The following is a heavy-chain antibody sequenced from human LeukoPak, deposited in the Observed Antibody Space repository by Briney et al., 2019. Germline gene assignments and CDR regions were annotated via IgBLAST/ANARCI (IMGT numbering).Heavy chain of an antibody. CDR3: AKDMDVSSGWPRDGMDV. V-gene: IGHV3-23*01. D-gene: IGHD6-19*01. CDR1: GFTFSSYA. CDR2: VSGSGGST. Sequence: HPGGSLRLSCAASGFTFSSYAMSWVRQAPGKGLEWVSAVSGSGGSTYYADSVKGRFTISRDNSKNTLYLQMNSLRAEDTALYHCAKDMDVSSGWPRDGMDVWGRGTTVTVSS. J-gene: IGHJ6*02.